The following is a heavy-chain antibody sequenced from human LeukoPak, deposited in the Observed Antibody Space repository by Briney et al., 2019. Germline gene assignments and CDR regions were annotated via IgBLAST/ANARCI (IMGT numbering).Heavy chain of an antibody. Sequence: GGSLRLSCAASGFTVSSNYMSWVRQAPGKGLDWVSVIYSDGSTYYADSVKGRFTISRDNSKNMIHLEMNSLRAEDTAVYYCAKERNLEIAVAGTIFDYWGQGTLVTVSS. V-gene: IGHV3-66*01. CDR3: AKERNLEIAVAGTIFDY. CDR1: GFTVSSNY. J-gene: IGHJ4*02. D-gene: IGHD6-19*01. CDR2: IYSDGST.